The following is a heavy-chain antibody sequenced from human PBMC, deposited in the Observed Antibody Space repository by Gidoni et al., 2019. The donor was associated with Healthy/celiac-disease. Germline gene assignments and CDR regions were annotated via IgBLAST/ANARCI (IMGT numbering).Heavy chain of an antibody. CDR3: AKDLSIFGVSPPDV. V-gene: IGHV3-30*18. CDR2: ISYDGRNK. Sequence: QLVESGGGVVQPGRSLRLSCAASGFTFSSYGMHWVRQAPGKGLEWVAGISYDGRNKYYADSVKGRFTISRDNSKNTLYLKMNSLRAEDTAVYYCAKDLSIFGVSPPDVWGQGTTVTVSS. CDR1: GFTFSSYG. J-gene: IGHJ6*02. D-gene: IGHD3-3*01.